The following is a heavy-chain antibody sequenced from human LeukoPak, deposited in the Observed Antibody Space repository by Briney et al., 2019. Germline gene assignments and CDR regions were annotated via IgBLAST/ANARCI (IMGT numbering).Heavy chain of an antibody. V-gene: IGHV3-33*01. CDR1: GFTFSSYG. CDR3: ARDVQDY. J-gene: IGHJ4*02. CDR2: IWYVGSNK. Sequence: PGRSLRLSCAASGFTFSSYGMHWVRQAPGKGLEWVAVIWYVGSNKYYADSVKGRFTISRDNSKNTLYLQMNSLRAEDTAVYYCARDVQDYWGQGTLVTVSS.